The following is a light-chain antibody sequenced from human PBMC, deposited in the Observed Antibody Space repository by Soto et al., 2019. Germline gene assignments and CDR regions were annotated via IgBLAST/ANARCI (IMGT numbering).Light chain of an antibody. CDR3: QQYNNWPPWT. Sequence: EIVMTQSPATLSVSPGERATLSCRASQSVSSDLAWYQQQPGQAPRLLIYGASTRATGIPARFSGSGSGTELTHTFLSLQSEDFAVYYCQQYNNWPPWTFGQRTKLEIK. J-gene: IGKJ1*01. CDR2: GAS. CDR1: QSVSSD. V-gene: IGKV3-15*01.